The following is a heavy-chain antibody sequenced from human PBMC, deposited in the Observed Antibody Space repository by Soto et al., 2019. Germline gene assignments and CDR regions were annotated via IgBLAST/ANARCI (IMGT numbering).Heavy chain of an antibody. V-gene: IGHV4-31*03. CDR3: AREYYYDSSGYYPRWFDP. CDR1: GGSISSGGYY. Sequence: PSETLSLTCTVSGGSISSGGYYWSWIRQHPGKGLEWIGYIYYSGSTYYNPSLKSRVTISVGTSKNQFSLKLSSVTAADTAVYYCAREYYYDSSGYYPRWFDPWGQGTLVTVSS. J-gene: IGHJ5*02. D-gene: IGHD3-22*01. CDR2: IYYSGST.